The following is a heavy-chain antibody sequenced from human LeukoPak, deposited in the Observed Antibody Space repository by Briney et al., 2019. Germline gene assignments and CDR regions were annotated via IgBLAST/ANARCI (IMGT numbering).Heavy chain of an antibody. CDR1: GYSFSSYG. V-gene: IGHV1-18*01. CDR3: ARDGDGHNYGLIDF. Sequence: GASVKVSCKTSGYSFSSYGFSWVRQAPGQGLEWMAWISARNGNRNFAQKFQDRVLLTTDTSTNTAYMELRSLKSDDTAVYYCARDGDGHNYGLIDFWGQGTLVSVSS. D-gene: IGHD5-24*01. CDR2: ISARNGNR. J-gene: IGHJ4*02.